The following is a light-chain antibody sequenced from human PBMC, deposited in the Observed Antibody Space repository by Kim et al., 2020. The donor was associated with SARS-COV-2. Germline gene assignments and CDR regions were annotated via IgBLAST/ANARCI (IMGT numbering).Light chain of an antibody. CDR1: SSRSYY. J-gene: IGLJ2*01. V-gene: IGLV3-19*01. CDR3: NSRDSSGNHVV. CDR2: GKN. Sequence: AVGQRVRITCQGDSSRSYYASWYQQKPGQAPVLVIYGKNNRPSGIPDRFSGSSAGNTASVTITGAQAEDEADYYCNSRDSSGNHVVFGGGTQLTVL.